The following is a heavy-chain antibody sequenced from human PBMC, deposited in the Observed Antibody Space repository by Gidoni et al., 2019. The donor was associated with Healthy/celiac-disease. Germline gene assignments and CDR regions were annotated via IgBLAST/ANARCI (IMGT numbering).Heavy chain of an antibody. CDR1: GFTFSSYA. V-gene: IGHV3-23*04. D-gene: IGHD3-3*01. Sequence: EVQLVASGGRLVQPGGSLRLSCPASGFTFSSYAMSWVGQAPGKGLEWVSDISGSGGSTYYADTVKSRFTISRDNSKNTLYLKMNSLRAEDTAVYYCAKGNYDLWSGYYMEDLWGNDYWGQGTLVTVSS. CDR2: ISGSGGST. CDR3: AKGNYDLWSGYYMEDLWGNDY. J-gene: IGHJ4*02.